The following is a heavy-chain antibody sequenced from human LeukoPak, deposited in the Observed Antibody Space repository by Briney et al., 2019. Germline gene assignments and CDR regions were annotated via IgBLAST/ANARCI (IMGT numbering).Heavy chain of an antibody. CDR3: ARAQQLVHWFDP. Sequence: ASVKVSCKASGYTFTNYDISWVRQAPGQGLEWMGWISAYNGNTNYAQKLQGRVTMTTDRSTSTTYMELRSLRSDDTAVYYCARAQQLVHWFDPWSQGTLVTVSS. V-gene: IGHV1-18*01. CDR1: GYTFTNYD. CDR2: ISAYNGNT. J-gene: IGHJ5*02. D-gene: IGHD6-13*01.